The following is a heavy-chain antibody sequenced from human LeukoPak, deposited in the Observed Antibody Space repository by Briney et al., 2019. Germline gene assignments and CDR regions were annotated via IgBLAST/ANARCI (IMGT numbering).Heavy chain of an antibody. CDR3: AKEISRIAVAQRGY. D-gene: IGHD6-19*01. CDR1: GFTFSSYG. CDR2: IRYDGSNK. Sequence: GGSLRLSCAASGFTFSSYGMHWVRQAPGKGLEWVAFIRYDGSNKYYADSVKGRFTISRDNSKNTLYLQMNSLRAEDTAVYYCAKEISRIAVAQRGYWGQGTLVTVSS. J-gene: IGHJ4*02. V-gene: IGHV3-30*02.